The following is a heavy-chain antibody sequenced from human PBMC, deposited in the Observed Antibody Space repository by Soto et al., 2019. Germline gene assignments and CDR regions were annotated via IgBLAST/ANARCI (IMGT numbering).Heavy chain of an antibody. D-gene: IGHD4-17*01. CDR2: ISSSGTTI. CDR1: GFTFSSYE. V-gene: IGHV3-48*03. CDR3: AREDDYGDDGGWFDP. J-gene: IGHJ5*02. Sequence: EVQLVESGGVLVQPGGSLRLSCAASGFTFSSYEMNWVRQAPGKGLEWISYISSSGTTIYYADSVKGRFTISRDNAKNSLYLQMNSLRAEATAVYYCAREDDYGDDGGWFDPWGQGTLVTVSS.